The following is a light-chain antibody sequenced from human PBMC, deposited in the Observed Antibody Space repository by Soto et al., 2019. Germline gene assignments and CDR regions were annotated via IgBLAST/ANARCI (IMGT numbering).Light chain of an antibody. V-gene: IGLV2-14*01. CDR2: EVT. CDR1: SSDVGGHNY. J-gene: IGLJ1*01. CDR3: SSYTSSSTYV. Sequence: QSALTQPASVSGSAGQSITISCTGTSSDVGGHNYVSWYQHHPGKAPKVMIYEVTNRPSGVSNRFSGSKSGNTASLTISGLLAEDEADYYCSSYTSSSTYVFGTGTKVTVL.